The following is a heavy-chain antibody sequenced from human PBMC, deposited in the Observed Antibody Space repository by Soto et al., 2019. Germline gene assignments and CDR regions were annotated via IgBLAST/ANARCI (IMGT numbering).Heavy chain of an antibody. CDR1: GFTFRSYA. J-gene: IGHJ3*02. V-gene: IGHV3-23*01. Sequence: GRLLRDSCAAAGFTFRSYAMSCVRQAPGKGLEWVSAISGSGGSTYYADSVKGRFTISRDNSKNTLYLQMNSLRAEDTAVYYCAKEFTLASAFDIWGQGTMVTVSS. CDR3: AKEFTLASAFDI. CDR2: ISGSGGST.